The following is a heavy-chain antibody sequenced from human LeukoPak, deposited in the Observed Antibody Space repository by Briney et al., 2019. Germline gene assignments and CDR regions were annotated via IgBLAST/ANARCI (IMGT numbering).Heavy chain of an antibody. J-gene: IGHJ3*02. D-gene: IGHD5-24*01. V-gene: IGHV5-51*01. Sequence: GESLKISCKGSGYSFTSYWIGWVRQMPGKGLEWMGIIYPGGSDTRYSPSFQGQVTISADKSISTAYLQWSSLKASDTAMYYCASWPRDGYMAFDIWGQGTMVTVSS. CDR3: ASWPRDGYMAFDI. CDR2: IYPGGSDT. CDR1: GYSFTSYW.